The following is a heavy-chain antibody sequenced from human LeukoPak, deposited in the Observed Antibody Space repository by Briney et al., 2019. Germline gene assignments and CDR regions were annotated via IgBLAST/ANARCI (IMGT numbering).Heavy chain of an antibody. D-gene: IGHD4-11*01. Sequence: GASVKVSCKASGDISSSDYIHWVRQAPGQGLEWMGTINPSGGNTGYAQKFHGRVSMTRDMSTSTVYMDLSSLKSEDTAMYYCAREVVGTTIKNFDSWGQGTLVTVSS. CDR2: INPSGGNT. CDR3: AREVVGTTIKNFDS. J-gene: IGHJ4*02. CDR1: GDISSSDY. V-gene: IGHV1-46*01.